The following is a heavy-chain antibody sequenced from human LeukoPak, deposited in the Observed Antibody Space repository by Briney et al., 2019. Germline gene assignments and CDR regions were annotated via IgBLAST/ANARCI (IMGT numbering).Heavy chain of an antibody. CDR3: AKDRGQHYYDSSGYDSAPDAFDI. CDR1: GFTFSSYA. V-gene: IGHV3-23*01. Sequence: PGGSLRLSCAASGFTFSSYAMSWVRQAPGKGLEWVSAISGSGGSTYYADPVKGRFTISRDNSKNTLYLQMNSLRAEDTAVYYCAKDRGQHYYDSSGYDSAPDAFDIWGQGTMVTVSS. J-gene: IGHJ3*02. D-gene: IGHD3-22*01. CDR2: ISGSGGST.